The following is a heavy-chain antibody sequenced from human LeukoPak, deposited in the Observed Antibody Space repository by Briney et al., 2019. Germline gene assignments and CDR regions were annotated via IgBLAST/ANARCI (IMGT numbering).Heavy chain of an antibody. V-gene: IGHV4-4*02. CDR2: MYLSGTT. J-gene: IGHJ4*02. Sequence: PSETLSLTCTVPGDSINSLDLWSWVRQPPGKGLEWIGEMYLSGTTHSNPSVKSRVTISIDKSKNQFFLNLSSVTAADTAVYYCAGLVGRYSSGLYYYYFDYWGQGTLVTVSS. CDR3: AGLVGRYSSGLYYYYFDY. CDR1: GDSINSLDL. D-gene: IGHD3-22*01.